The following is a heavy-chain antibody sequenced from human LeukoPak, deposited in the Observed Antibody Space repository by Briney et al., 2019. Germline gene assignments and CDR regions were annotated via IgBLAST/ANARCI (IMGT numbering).Heavy chain of an antibody. Sequence: SQTLSLTCTVSGGSISSGGYYWNWIRQHPGKGLEWIGHIYYSGNTYSNPSLKSRVTISLDTSKTQFSLRLSSVTAADTAVYYCAREDNWDYEGCGAFDIWGQGTLVTVSS. CDR2: IYYSGNT. CDR3: AREDNWDYEGCGAFDI. J-gene: IGHJ3*02. CDR1: GGSISSGGYY. D-gene: IGHD1-7*01. V-gene: IGHV4-31*03.